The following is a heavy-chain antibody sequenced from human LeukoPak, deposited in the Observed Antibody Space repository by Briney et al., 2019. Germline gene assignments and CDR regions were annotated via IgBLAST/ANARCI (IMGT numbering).Heavy chain of an antibody. CDR2: IYYSGST. J-gene: IGHJ4*02. CDR3: AREFRDGYNSLFFDY. V-gene: IGHV4-39*02. CDR1: GGSISSSSYY. D-gene: IGHD5-24*01. Sequence: SETLSLTCTVSGGSISSSSYYWGWVRQPPGKGLEWIGSIYYSGSTYYNPSLKSRVTISVDTSKNQFSLKLSSVTAADTAVYYCAREFRDGYNSLFFDYWGQGTLVTVSS.